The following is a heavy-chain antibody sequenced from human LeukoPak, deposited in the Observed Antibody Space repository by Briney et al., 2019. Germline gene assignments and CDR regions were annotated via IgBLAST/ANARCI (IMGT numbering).Heavy chain of an antibody. Sequence: ASVKVSCKASGYTFTGYYMHWVRQAPGQGLEWMGWINPNSGGTNYAQKFQGRVTMTRDTSISTAYMELSRLRSDDTAVYYSARKARSIVVVPAAIELYGMDVWGQGTTVTVSS. CDR1: GYTFTGYY. J-gene: IGHJ6*02. CDR3: ARKARSIVVVPAAIELYGMDV. D-gene: IGHD2-2*01. CDR2: INPNSGGT. V-gene: IGHV1-2*02.